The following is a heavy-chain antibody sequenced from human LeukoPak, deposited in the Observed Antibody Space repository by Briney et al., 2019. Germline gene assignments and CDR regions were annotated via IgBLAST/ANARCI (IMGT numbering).Heavy chain of an antibody. D-gene: IGHD3-22*01. CDR2: INHSGST. CDR1: GGSFSGYY. CDR3: ARALPYYYDDDAFDI. Sequence: SETLSLTCAVYGGSFSGYYWSWIRQPPGKGLEWIGEINHSGSTNYNPSLKSRVTISVDTSKNQFSLKLSSVTAADTAVYYCARALPYYYDDDAFDIWGQGTMVTVSS. V-gene: IGHV4-34*01. J-gene: IGHJ3*02.